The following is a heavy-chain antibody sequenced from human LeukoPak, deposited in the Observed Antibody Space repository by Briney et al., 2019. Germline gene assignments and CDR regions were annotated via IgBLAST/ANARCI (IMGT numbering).Heavy chain of an antibody. J-gene: IGHJ4*02. CDR1: GFTFDDYA. CDR3: AKDIGPIVGATTDGGFDY. Sequence: PGGSLRLSCAASGFTFDDYAMHWVRQAPGKGLEWVSGISWNSGSIGYADSVKGRFTISRDNAKNSLYLQMNSLRAEDTALYYCAKDIGPIVGATTDGGFDYWGQGTLVTVSS. CDR2: ISWNSGSI. D-gene: IGHD1-26*01. V-gene: IGHV3-9*01.